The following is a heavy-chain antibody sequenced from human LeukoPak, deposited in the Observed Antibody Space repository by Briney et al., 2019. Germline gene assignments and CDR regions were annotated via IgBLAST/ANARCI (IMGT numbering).Heavy chain of an antibody. CDR3: AKVPFYDILTGLLL. J-gene: IGHJ4*02. CDR1: GFTFSSYA. CDR2: ISGSGGST. D-gene: IGHD3-9*01. V-gene: IGHV3-23*01. Sequence: PGGSLRLSCGASGFTFSSYAMSWVRQAPGKGLEWVSAISGSGGSTYYADSVKGRFTISRDNSKNTLYLQMNSLRAEDTAVYYCAKVPFYDILTGLLLWGQGTLVTVSS.